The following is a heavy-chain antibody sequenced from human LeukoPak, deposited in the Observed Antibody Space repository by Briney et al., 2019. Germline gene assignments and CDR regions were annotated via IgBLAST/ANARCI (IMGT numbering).Heavy chain of an antibody. D-gene: IGHD1-26*01. V-gene: IGHV3-30*03. Sequence: PGGSLRLSCAASGFTFSSYGMHWVRQAPGKGLEWVAVISYDGSNKYYADSVKGRFTISRDNSKNTLYLQMNSLRAEDTAVYYCATLSGSYFGYYYYGMDVWGQGTTVTVSS. J-gene: IGHJ6*02. CDR3: ATLSGSYFGYYYYGMDV. CDR1: GFTFSSYG. CDR2: ISYDGSNK.